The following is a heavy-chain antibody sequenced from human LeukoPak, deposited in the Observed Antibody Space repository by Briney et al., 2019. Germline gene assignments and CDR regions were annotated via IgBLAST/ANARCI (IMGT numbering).Heavy chain of an antibody. Sequence: PGGSLRLSCAASGFTFSSYGMHWVRQAPGKGLEWVAFIRYDGSNKYYADSVKGRFTISRDNSKNTLYLQMNSLRAEETAVYYCAKDGRFWDYYYYYMDVWGKGTTVTVSS. D-gene: IGHD3-10*01. CDR3: AKDGRFWDYYYYYMDV. V-gene: IGHV3-30*02. J-gene: IGHJ6*03. CDR1: GFTFSSYG. CDR2: IRYDGSNK.